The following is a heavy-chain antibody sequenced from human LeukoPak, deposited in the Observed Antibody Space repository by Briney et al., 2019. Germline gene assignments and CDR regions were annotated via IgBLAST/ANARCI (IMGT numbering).Heavy chain of an antibody. CDR3: AKADPVAAYFDY. Sequence: GGSLRLSCAASGFTFSSYSMNWVRQAPGKGLEWVSSISSSSSYIYYADSVKGRFTISRDNAKNSLYLQMNSLRAEDTAVYYCAKADPVAAYFDYWGQGTLVTVSS. CDR2: ISSSSSYI. V-gene: IGHV3-21*01. CDR1: GFTFSSYS. D-gene: IGHD6-19*01. J-gene: IGHJ4*02.